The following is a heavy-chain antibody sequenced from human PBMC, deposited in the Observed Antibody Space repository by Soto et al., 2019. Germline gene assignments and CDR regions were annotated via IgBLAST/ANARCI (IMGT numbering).Heavy chain of an antibody. CDR1: GFTFATYT. J-gene: IGHJ4*02. CDR2: IYGSGDST. V-gene: IGHV3-23*01. Sequence: GGSLRLSCAASGFTFATYTMNWVRQAPGKGLEWVSGIYGSGDSTFYADSVKGRFTISRDNSKNTLYLQMNSLRAEDTTVYYCAKDHDEDFGYDLDYFDYWGQGTLVTVSS. CDR3: AKDHDEDFGYDLDYFDY. D-gene: IGHD5-12*01.